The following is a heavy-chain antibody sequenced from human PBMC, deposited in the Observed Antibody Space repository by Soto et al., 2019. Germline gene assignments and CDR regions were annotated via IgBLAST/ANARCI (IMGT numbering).Heavy chain of an antibody. V-gene: IGHV3-15*01. Sequence: PGGSLRLSCAASGFTFSNAWMSWARQAPGKGLEWVGRIKYKIDGETTDYAGPVKGRFSISRDDSKNTVYLEMNSLKTEDTAVYYCITDLKTTHDYWGQGTLVTVSS. CDR2: IKYKIDGETT. CDR3: ITDLKTTHDY. D-gene: IGHD1-1*01. J-gene: IGHJ4*02. CDR1: GFTFSNAW.